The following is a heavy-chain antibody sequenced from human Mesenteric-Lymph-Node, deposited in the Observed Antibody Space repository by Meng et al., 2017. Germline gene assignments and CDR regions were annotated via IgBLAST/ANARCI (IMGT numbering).Heavy chain of an antibody. Sequence: SVKVSCKASGGTFSSYAISWVRQAPGQGLEWMGGIIPIFGTANYAQKFQGRVTITADKSTSTAYMELSSLRSEDTAVYYCARDLPDYYDSSGYPVLNAFDIWGQGTRVT. CDR1: GGTFSSYA. J-gene: IGHJ3*02. V-gene: IGHV1-69*06. D-gene: IGHD3-22*01. CDR2: IIPIFGTA. CDR3: ARDLPDYYDSSGYPVLNAFDI.